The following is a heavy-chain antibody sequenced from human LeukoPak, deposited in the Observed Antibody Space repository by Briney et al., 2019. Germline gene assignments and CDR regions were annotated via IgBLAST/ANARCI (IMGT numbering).Heavy chain of an antibody. D-gene: IGHD5-24*01. CDR3: ARGGDGYNWSDYYYYYMDV. V-gene: IGHV1-2*02. CDR2: INPNSGGT. Sequence: GASVKVPCKASGYTFTGYYMHWVRQAPGQGLEWMGWINPNSGGTNYAQKFQGRVTMTRDTSISTAYMELSRLRSDDTAVYYCARGGDGYNWSDYYYYYMDVWGKGTTVTVSS. CDR1: GYTFTGYY. J-gene: IGHJ6*03.